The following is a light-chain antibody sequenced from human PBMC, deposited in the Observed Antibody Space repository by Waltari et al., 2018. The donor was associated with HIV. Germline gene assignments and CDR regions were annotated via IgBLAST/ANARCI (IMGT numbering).Light chain of an antibody. V-gene: IGLV1-47*01. Sequence: QSVLTQPPSASGTPGQRVTISCSGSTSNIGSYYVYWYQQLPGTAPKLLIYRNNPRPPGVPDRFSGSKSGTSASLAISGLRSEDEADYYCAAWDDSLSVVFGGGTKLTVL. J-gene: IGLJ2*01. CDR1: TSNIGSYY. CDR2: RNN. CDR3: AAWDDSLSVV.